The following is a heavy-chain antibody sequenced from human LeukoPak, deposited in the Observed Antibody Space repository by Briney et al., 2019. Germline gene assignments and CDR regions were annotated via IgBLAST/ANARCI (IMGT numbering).Heavy chain of an antibody. CDR2: ISGNGDRT. V-gene: IGHV3-23*01. CDR1: GFTFSNYV. CDR3: AKGRYPGSGSYLNSHXX. Sequence: PGGSLRLSCTASGFTFSNYVMSWVRQAPGKGLEWVSLISGNGDRTYYADSVKGRFTVSRDNSRNTLFLQMYNLGVEDTAVYSXAKGRYPGSGSYLNSHXXWGQGTLXT. J-gene: IGHJ4*02. D-gene: IGHD3-10*01.